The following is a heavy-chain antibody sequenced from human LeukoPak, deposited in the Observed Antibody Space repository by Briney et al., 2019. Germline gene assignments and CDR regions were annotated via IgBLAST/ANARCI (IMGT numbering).Heavy chain of an antibody. D-gene: IGHD2-21*02. V-gene: IGHV4-31*03. CDR3: ARAAHIVVVTAIYYFDC. J-gene: IGHJ4*02. CDR1: GGSISRGGYY. CDR2: IYYSGST. Sequence: SETLSLTCTVSGGSISRGGYYWSWIRQHPGKGLEWIGYIYYSGSTYYNPSLKSRVTISVDTSKNQFSLKLSSVTAADTAVYYCARAAHIVVVTAIYYFDCWGQGTLVTVSS.